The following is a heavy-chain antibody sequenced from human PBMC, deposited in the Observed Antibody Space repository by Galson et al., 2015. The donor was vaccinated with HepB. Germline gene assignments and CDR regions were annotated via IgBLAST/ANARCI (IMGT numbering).Heavy chain of an antibody. CDR1: GGTFSSYA. D-gene: IGHD2-21*01. V-gene: IGHV1-69*13. CDR2: IIPIFGTA. Sequence: SVKVSCKASGGTFSSYAISWVRQAPGQGLEWMGGIIPIFGTANYAQKFQGRVTITADESTSTAYMELSSLRSEDTAVYYCARDLAYCGGDCYRSRSIVGAMTGAFDIWGQGTMVTVSS. J-gene: IGHJ3*02. CDR3: ARDLAYCGGDCYRSRSIVGAMTGAFDI.